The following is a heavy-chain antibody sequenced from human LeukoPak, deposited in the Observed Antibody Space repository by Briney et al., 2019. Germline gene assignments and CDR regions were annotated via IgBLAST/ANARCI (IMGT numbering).Heavy chain of an antibody. D-gene: IGHD6-13*01. CDR2: IYSGGST. Sequence: GGSLRLSCAASGFTVSSNYMSWVRQAPGKGLEWVSVIYSGGSTYYADSVKGRFTISRDNSKNTLYLQVNSLRAEDTAVYYCARQAAAGDVFDYWGQGTLVTVSS. CDR3: ARQAAAGDVFDY. CDR1: GFTVSSNY. V-gene: IGHV3-53*01. J-gene: IGHJ4*02.